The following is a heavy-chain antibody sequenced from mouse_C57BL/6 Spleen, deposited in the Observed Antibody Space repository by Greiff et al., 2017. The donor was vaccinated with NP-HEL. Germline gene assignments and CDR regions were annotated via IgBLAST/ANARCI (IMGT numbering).Heavy chain of an antibody. V-gene: IGHV1-64*01. CDR1: GYTFTSYW. CDR2: IHPNSGST. CDR3: ARRNVDDAMDD. Sequence: QVQLQQPGAELVKPGASVKLSCKASGYTFTSYWMHWVKQRPGQGLEWIGMIHPNSGSTNYNEKFKSKATLTVDKSSSTAYMQLNSLTSEDSAVYYCARRNVDDAMDDWGQGTSVTVSS. J-gene: IGHJ4*01.